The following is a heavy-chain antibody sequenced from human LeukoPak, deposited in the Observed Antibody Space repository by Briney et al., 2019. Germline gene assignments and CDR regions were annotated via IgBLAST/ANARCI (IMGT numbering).Heavy chain of an antibody. CDR3: ARGLSGSYSDY. CDR2: IYHSGST. D-gene: IGHD1-26*01. CDR1: GGSISSGGYS. J-gene: IGHJ4*02. Sequence: PSQTLSLTCAVSGGSISSGGYSWSWIRQPPGKGLEWVGYIYHSGSTYYNPSLKSRVTISVDRSKNQFSLKLSSATAADTAVYYCARGLSGSYSDYWGQGTLVTVSS. V-gene: IGHV4-30-2*01.